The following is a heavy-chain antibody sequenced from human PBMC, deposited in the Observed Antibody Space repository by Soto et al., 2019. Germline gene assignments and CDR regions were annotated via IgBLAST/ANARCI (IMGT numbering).Heavy chain of an antibody. CDR3: ARLAGYYDSSGPDASDY. J-gene: IGHJ4*02. D-gene: IGHD3-22*01. Sequence: ASVKVSCKASGYTFTGYYMHWVRQAPGQGLEWMGWINPNSGGTNYAQKFQGWVTMTRDTSISTAYMELSSLKASDTAMYYCARLAGYYDSSGPDASDYWGQGTLVTVSS. CDR1: GYTFTGYY. V-gene: IGHV1-2*04. CDR2: INPNSGGT.